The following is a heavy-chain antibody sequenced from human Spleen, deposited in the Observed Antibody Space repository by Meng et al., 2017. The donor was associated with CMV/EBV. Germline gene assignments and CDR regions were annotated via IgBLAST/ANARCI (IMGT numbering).Heavy chain of an antibody. V-gene: IGHV3-30*04. D-gene: IGHD2/OR15-2a*01. J-gene: IGHJ4*02. CDR2: ISYDGGDK. Sequence: GESLKISCAASGSTFTSYAMHWVRQAPGKGLEWVAVISYDGGDKYYADSVKGRFTISRDNSKNTLYLQMTNLRVEDTAIYYCARGGGEYWGQGILVTVSS. CDR3: ARGGGEY. CDR1: GSTFTSYA.